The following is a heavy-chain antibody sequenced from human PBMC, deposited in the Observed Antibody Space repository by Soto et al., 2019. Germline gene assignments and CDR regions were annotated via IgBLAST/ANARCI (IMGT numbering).Heavy chain of an antibody. CDR1: GGTFSSYA. CDR3: ARERVAYCGGDCYSTFDY. CDR2: IIPIFGTA. Sequence: QVQLVQSGAEVKKPGSSVKVSCKASGGTFSSYAISWVRQAPGQGLEWMGGIIPIFGTANYAQKFQGRVTITADKSTSTAYMELSSLRSEDTAVYYCARERVAYCGGDCYSTFDYWGQGTLVTVSS. J-gene: IGHJ4*02. V-gene: IGHV1-69*06. D-gene: IGHD2-21*02.